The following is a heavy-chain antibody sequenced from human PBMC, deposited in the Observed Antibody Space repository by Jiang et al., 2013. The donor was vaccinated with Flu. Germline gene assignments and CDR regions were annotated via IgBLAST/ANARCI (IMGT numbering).Heavy chain of an antibody. D-gene: IGHD3-3*01. CDR2: FDPEDGET. V-gene: IGHV1-24*01. CDR3: ATFGSVGQEFLALDY. Sequence: SGAEVKKPGPSVKVSCKVSGYTLTELSMHWVRQAPGKGLEWMGGFDPEDGETIYAQKFQGRVTMTEDTSTDTAYMELSSLRSEDTAVYYCATFGSVGQEFLALDYWGQGTLVTVSS. J-gene: IGHJ4*02. CDR1: GYTLTELS.